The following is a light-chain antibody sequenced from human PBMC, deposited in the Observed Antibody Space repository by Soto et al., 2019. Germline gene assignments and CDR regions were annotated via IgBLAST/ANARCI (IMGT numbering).Light chain of an antibody. CDR1: SSDVGGDNY. Sequence: QSALTQPPSASGSPGQSVTISCTGTSSDVGGDNYVSWYQQHPDKAPKLMIYEVTKRPSGVPDRFSGSKSGNTASLTVSGLQAEDEADYYCSSYAGSNNLDVFGTGTKVTVL. V-gene: IGLV2-8*01. CDR3: SSYAGSNNLDV. CDR2: EVT. J-gene: IGLJ1*01.